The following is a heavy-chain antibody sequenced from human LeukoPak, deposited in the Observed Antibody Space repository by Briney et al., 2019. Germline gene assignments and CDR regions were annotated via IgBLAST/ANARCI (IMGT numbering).Heavy chain of an antibody. Sequence: ASVKVSCKASGYTFTDYYMHWVRQAPGQGLEWMGWINPNSGGTNYAQKFQGRVTMTRDTSISTAYMELSGLRSNDTAVYCCARLINGVRAFDIWGQGTMVTVSS. CDR2: INPNSGGT. J-gene: IGHJ3*02. CDR1: GYTFTDYY. CDR3: ARLINGVRAFDI. D-gene: IGHD7-27*01. V-gene: IGHV1-2*02.